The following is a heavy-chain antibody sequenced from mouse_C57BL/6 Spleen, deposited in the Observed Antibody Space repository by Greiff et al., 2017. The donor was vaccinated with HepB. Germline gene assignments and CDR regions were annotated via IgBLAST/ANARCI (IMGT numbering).Heavy chain of an antibody. Sequence: QVQLQQPGAELVRPGSSVKLSCKASGYTFTSYWMDWVKQRPGQGLEWIGNIYPSDSETHYNQKFKDKATLTVDKSSSTAYMQLSSLTSEDSAVYDCARGKAIYYYGSSYSPFDYWGQGTTLTVSS. CDR1: GYTFTSYW. J-gene: IGHJ2*01. D-gene: IGHD1-1*01. CDR2: IYPSDSET. CDR3: ARGKAIYYYGSSYSPFDY. V-gene: IGHV1-61*01.